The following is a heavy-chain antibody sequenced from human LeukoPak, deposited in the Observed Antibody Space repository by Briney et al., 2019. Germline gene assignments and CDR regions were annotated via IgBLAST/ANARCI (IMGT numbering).Heavy chain of an antibody. V-gene: IGHV3-48*01. CDR2: ISSSSSTI. CDR1: GFTFSSYS. Sequence: PGGSLRLSCAASGFTFSSYSMNWVGQAPGKGLEGVSYISSSSSTIYYADSVKGRFTISRDNAKNSLYLQMNSLRAEDTAVYYCARVGFGFDYWGQGTLVTVSS. CDR3: ARVGFGFDY. D-gene: IGHD3-16*01. J-gene: IGHJ4*02.